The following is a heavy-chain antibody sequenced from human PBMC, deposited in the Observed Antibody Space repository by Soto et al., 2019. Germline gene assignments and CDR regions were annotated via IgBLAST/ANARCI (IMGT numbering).Heavy chain of an antibody. D-gene: IGHD2-15*01. CDR2: INHSGST. CDR3: ARVRGYCSGGSCYGRKTNWFDP. V-gene: IGHV4-34*01. J-gene: IGHJ5*02. Sequence: SETLSLTCAVYGGSFSGYYWSWIRQPPGKGLEWIGEINHSGSTNYNPSLKSRVTISVDTSKNQFSLKLSSVTAADTAVYYCARVRGYCSGGSCYGRKTNWFDPWGQGTLVTVS. CDR1: GGSFSGYY.